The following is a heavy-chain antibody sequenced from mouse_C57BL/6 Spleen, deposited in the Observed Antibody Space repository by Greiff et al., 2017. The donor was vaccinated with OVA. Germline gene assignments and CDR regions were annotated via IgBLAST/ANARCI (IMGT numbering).Heavy chain of an antibody. CDR2: IHPNSGST. CDR1: GYTFTSYW. CDR3: ADGSPYAMDY. D-gene: IGHD2-3*01. V-gene: IGHV1-64*01. J-gene: IGHJ4*01. Sequence: QVQLQQPGAELVKPGASVTLSCKASGYTFTSYWMHWVKQRPGQGLEWIGMIHPNSGSTNYNEKFKSKATLTVDKSSSTAYMQLSSMTTEDSAVYYCADGSPYAMDYWGQGTSVTVSS.